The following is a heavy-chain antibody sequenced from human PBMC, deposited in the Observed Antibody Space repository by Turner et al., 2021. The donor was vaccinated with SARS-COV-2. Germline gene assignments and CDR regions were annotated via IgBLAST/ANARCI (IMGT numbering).Heavy chain of an antibody. D-gene: IGHD3-22*01. Sequence: QVQLVQSGAEVKKPGASVTVTCKVSGYTLIELSMHWVRQAPGKGLEWMGGFDPEDGETIYAQKYQGRVTMTEDTSTDTAYMELSSLRSEDTAVYYCATAPANYYDSSGSKGFYYYYYGMDVWGQGTTVTVSS. CDR2: FDPEDGET. CDR3: ATAPANYYDSSGSKGFYYYYYGMDV. CDR1: GYTLIELS. V-gene: IGHV1-24*01. J-gene: IGHJ6*02.